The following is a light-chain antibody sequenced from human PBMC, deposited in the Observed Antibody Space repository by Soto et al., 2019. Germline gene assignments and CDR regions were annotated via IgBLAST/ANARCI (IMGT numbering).Light chain of an antibody. CDR1: SSDVGCYAY. J-gene: IGLJ2*01. CDR3: SSYTSRTTPV. Sequence: QSALTQPASVSGSPGQTITISCTGTSSDVGCYAYVSWYQQYPGKVPKLVISEVSNRPSGVSHRFSGSRSGNTASLTISGLQAEDEADYHCSSYTSRTTPVFGGGTQLTVL. CDR2: EVS. V-gene: IGLV2-14*01.